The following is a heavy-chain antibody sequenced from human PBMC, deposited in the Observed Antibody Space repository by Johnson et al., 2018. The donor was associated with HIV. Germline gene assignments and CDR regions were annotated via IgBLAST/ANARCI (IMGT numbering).Heavy chain of an antibody. Sequence: MMLVESGGGLVQPGGSLRLSCAASGFTFSSYDMHWVRQATGKGLEWVSAIGTAGDTYYPGSVKGRFTISRDNSKNTLYLQMHSLRTEDTAYYYCARDLPGIYDAFDLWGQGTKVTISS. CDR1: GFTFSSYD. CDR3: ARDLPGIYDAFDL. V-gene: IGHV3-13*01. D-gene: IGHD1-26*01. CDR2: IGTAGDT. J-gene: IGHJ3*01.